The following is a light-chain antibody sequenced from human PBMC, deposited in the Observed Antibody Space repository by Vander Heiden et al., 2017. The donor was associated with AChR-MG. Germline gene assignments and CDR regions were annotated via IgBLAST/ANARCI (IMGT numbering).Light chain of an antibody. CDR3: QAWDSGTGVV. CDR1: KLGNGY. V-gene: IGLV3-1*01. J-gene: IGLJ2*01. CDR2: QDT. Sequence: SYDLTPPPSLFLSPGPTASISCSGDKLGNGYTSWYQQRTGQSPVLVIYQDTLRPSGIPERCSGSNSGNTATLTISGTQAMDEADYYCQAWDSGTGVVFGGGTTLTVI.